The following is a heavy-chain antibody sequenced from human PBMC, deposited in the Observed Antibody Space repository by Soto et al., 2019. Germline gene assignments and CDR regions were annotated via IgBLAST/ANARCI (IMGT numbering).Heavy chain of an antibody. CDR3: ARDGGNSAFDY. D-gene: IGHD2-21*02. CDR1: GGSISSYY. J-gene: IGHJ4*02. CDR2: INHSGST. V-gene: IGHV4-34*01. Sequence: SETLSLTCTVSGGSISSYYWSWIRQPPGKGLEWIGEINHSGSTNYNPSLKSRVTISVDTSTKQFSLKLSSVTAADTAVYFCARDGGNSAFDYWGQGALVTVSS.